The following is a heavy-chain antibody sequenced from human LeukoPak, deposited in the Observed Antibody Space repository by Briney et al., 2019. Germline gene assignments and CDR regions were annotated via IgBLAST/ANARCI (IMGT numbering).Heavy chain of an antibody. J-gene: IGHJ5*02. CDR3: ARKRGYSGYANWFDP. CDR1: GGSFSGYY. V-gene: IGHV4-34*01. CDR2: LNHSGST. D-gene: IGHD5-12*01. Sequence: SETLSLTCAVYGGSFSGYYWSWIPEPPGKGREWIGELNHSGSTNYNPSLKSRVTISVDTSKNQFSLKLGSVTAADTAVYYCARKRGYSGYANWFDPWGQGTLVTVSS.